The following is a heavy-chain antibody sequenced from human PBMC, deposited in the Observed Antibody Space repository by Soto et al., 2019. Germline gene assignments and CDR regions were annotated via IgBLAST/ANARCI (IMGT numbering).Heavy chain of an antibody. V-gene: IGHV4-39*01. CDR2: IYYSGST. J-gene: IGHJ6*02. D-gene: IGHD3-10*01. CDR3: ATRLWFGELPSPLYYYGMDV. CDR1: GGSISSSSYY. Sequence: QLQLQESGPGLVKPSETLSLTCTVSGGSISSSSYYWGWIRQPPGKGLEWIGSIYYSGSTYYNPSLKSRVPISVDTSKNQFSLKLSSVTAADTAVYYCATRLWFGELPSPLYYYGMDVWGQGTTVTVSS.